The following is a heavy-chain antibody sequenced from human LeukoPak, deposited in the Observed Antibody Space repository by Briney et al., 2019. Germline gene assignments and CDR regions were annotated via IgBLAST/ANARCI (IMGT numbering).Heavy chain of an antibody. CDR2: ISCTAIT. D-gene: IGHD3-16*01. Sequence: SEPLSHTCSVSGGPIRHYLWLWLRQPPAKGLECLAPISCTAITPYIASLKSRVTMSVDTSMNHFSLIVSAVTASATALYYCVRHAGGTTYDYWGQGTLVTVSS. CDR3: VRHAGGTTYDY. V-gene: IGHV4-59*08. CDR1: GGPIRHYL. J-gene: IGHJ4*02.